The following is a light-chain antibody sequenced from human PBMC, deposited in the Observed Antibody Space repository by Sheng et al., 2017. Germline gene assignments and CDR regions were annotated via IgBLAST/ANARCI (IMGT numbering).Light chain of an antibody. Sequence: EVVLTQSPGTLSLAPGERVTLSCWASQSVANHVAWYQQKPGQPPRLLISDASVRASDFPDRFIAGGSGTDFTLTINRVEPDDFAVYYCQQFHVLPLTFGPGTTV. CDR1: QSVANH. V-gene: IGKV3-11*01. CDR3: QQFHVLPLT. J-gene: IGKJ3*01. CDR2: DAS.